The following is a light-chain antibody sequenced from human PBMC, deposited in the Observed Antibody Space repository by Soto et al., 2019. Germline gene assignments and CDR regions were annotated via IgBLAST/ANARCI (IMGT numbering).Light chain of an antibody. CDR3: SSYVGRNTYL. CDR1: SIDY. V-gene: IGLV2-14*03. Sequence: QSALTLPASVSGSPGQSITISCTGTSIDYVSWYQQHPGRAPKLLIYDDTNRPSGVSDRFSGSKSGNTASLTISGLQPEDEADYYCSSYVGRNTYLFGTGTKLTVL. CDR2: DDT. J-gene: IGLJ1*01.